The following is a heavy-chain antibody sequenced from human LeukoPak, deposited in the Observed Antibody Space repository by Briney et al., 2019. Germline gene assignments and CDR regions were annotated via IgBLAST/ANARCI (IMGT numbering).Heavy chain of an antibody. CDR1: GFTFSNYA. CDR3: AKGGYSSGWYEGY. D-gene: IGHD6-19*01. J-gene: IGHJ4*02. CDR2: ISGSAVST. Sequence: SGGSLRLSCEASGFTFSNYAMSWVRQAPGKGLEWVSAISGSAVSTYYADSVKGRFTISRDNSKNTLYLQMNSLRAEDPAVNYRAKGGYSSGWYEGYWGQGALVTVSS. V-gene: IGHV3-23*01.